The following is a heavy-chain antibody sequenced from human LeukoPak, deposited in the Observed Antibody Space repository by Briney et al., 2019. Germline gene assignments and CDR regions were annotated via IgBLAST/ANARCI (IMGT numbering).Heavy chain of an antibody. V-gene: IGHV1-18*01. Sequence: ASVKVSCKASDYTFTRYGISWVRQAPGQGLEWMGWISGSNGNTNYAQKTQDRVTFTTDTSTSTAYMELRSLRFDDTATYYCVRSGHVTYYYFDVWGQGTLVTVSS. CDR2: ISGSNGNT. CDR3: VRSGHVTYYYFDV. CDR1: DYTFTRYG. D-gene: IGHD5-12*01. J-gene: IGHJ4*02.